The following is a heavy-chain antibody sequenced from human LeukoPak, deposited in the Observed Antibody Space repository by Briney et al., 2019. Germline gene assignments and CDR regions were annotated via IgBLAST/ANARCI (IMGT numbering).Heavy chain of an antibody. D-gene: IGHD6-13*01. V-gene: IGHV4-61*02. Sequence: PSQTLSLTCSVSGGSISSGSYYWSWIRQPAGEGLEWIGRIYTSGSTNYNPSLKSRLTISLDTSKNQFSLNLSSVTAADTAMYYCARGAAAGSEQVDSWGQGTLVTVSS. CDR3: ARGAAAGSEQVDS. CDR1: GGSISSGSYY. CDR2: IYTSGST. J-gene: IGHJ4*02.